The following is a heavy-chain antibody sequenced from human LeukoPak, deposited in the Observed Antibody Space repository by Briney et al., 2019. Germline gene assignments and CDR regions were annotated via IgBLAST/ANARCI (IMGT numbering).Heavy chain of an antibody. Sequence: GSLKLSRAASGLTFSDSGIHWVRQASGKGLGGGGRIRSRASSYATAYAASAKGRFIISRDDSKNTAYLQMNSLKTEDTAVYFCAHTRDGYKWGFEYWGQGTLVTVSS. CDR2: IRSRASSYAT. V-gene: IGHV3-73*01. CDR3: AHTRDGYKWGFEY. J-gene: IGHJ4*02. D-gene: IGHD5-24*01. CDR1: GLTFSDSG.